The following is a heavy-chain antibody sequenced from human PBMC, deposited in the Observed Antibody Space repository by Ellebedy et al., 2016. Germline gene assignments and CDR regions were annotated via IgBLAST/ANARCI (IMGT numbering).Heavy chain of an antibody. Sequence: GESLKISXAASGFTFSSYAMSWVRQAPGKGLEWVSAISGSGGSTYYADSVKGRFTISRDNSKNTLYLQMNSLRAEDTAVYYCAKDSDYDSSGYFWGQGTLVTVSS. D-gene: IGHD3-22*01. J-gene: IGHJ4*02. CDR1: GFTFSSYA. CDR3: AKDSDYDSSGYF. V-gene: IGHV3-23*01. CDR2: ISGSGGST.